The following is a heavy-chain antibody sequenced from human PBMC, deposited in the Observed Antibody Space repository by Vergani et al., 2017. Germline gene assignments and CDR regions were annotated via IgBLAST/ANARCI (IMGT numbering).Heavy chain of an antibody. CDR1: GGSISSYY. CDR3: ARGVGYQLLSGPNWFDP. V-gene: IGHV4-59*01. D-gene: IGHD2-2*01. J-gene: IGHJ5*02. Sequence: QVQLQESGPGLVKPSETLSLTCTVSGGSISSYYWSWIRQPPGKGLEWIGYIYYSGSTNYNPSLKSRVTISVDTSKNQFSLKLSSVTAADTVVYYCARGVGYQLLSGPNWFDPWGQGTLVTVSS. CDR2: IYYSGST.